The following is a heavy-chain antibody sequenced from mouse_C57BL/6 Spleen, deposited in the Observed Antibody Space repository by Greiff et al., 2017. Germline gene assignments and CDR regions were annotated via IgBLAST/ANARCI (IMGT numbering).Heavy chain of an antibody. CDR2: INPSNGGT. J-gene: IGHJ3*01. D-gene: IGHD1-1*01. CDR3: AREISTVVENWFAY. CDR1: GYTFTSYW. V-gene: IGHV1-53*01. Sequence: QVQLQQPGTELVKPGASVKLSCKASGYTFTSYWMHWVKQRPGQGLEWIGNINPSNGGTNYNEKFKSKATLTVDKSSSTAYMQLSSLTSDDSAVYYCAREISTVVENWFAYWGQGTLVTVSA.